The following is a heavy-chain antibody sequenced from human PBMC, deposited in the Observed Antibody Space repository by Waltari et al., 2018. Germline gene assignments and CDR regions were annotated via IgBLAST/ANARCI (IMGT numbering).Heavy chain of an antibody. Sequence: QVQLQESGPGLVKPSQTLSLTCSVSGASIPSVGPWLTWVRLSAGKGLEWVGQVFQTGVANYGPSLRSRVTMSLDTSRNEFSLRLTSVTAADTAIYFCARDRPGVSSSSPHYLHGMDVWGQGTMVTVSS. D-gene: IGHD6-6*01. V-gene: IGHV4-61*02. CDR1: GASIPSVGPW. J-gene: IGHJ6*02. CDR3: ARDRPGVSSSSPHYLHGMDV. CDR2: VFQTGVA.